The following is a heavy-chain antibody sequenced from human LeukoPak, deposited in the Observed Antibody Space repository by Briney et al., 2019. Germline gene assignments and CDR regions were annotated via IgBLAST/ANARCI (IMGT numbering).Heavy chain of an antibody. J-gene: IGHJ4*02. CDR1: GFTFSSYG. CDR3: ARDPHGYRGNSFDS. D-gene: IGHD5-24*01. V-gene: IGHV3-33*01. CDR2: IWYDGSNK. Sequence: GGSLRLSCAASGFTFSSYGMHWVRQAPGKGLEWVAVIWYDGSNKYYADSVKGRFTISRDNSKNTLYLQMNSLRAEDTAVYYCARDPHGYRGNSFDSWGQGTLVTVSS.